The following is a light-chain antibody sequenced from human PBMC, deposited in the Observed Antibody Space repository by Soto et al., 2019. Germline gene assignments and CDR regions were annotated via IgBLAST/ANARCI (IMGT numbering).Light chain of an antibody. V-gene: IGKV3-15*01. CDR3: QQYFEWPPMT. CDR1: ETVATN. CDR2: GAS. J-gene: IGKJ1*01. Sequence: VMTQSPATLSVSPGERATLSCWASETVATNLAWYQQKPGQAPRLLISGASTRAAGISDRFGGSGSGKEFTLTISSLRSEDSAIYYCQQYFEWPPMTFGQGNKVEI.